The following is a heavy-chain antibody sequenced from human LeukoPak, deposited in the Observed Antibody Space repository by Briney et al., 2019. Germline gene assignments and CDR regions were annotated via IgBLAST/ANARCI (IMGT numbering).Heavy chain of an antibody. D-gene: IGHD3-10*01. CDR2: ISGSGGST. CDR1: GFTFSSYA. V-gene: IGHV3-23*01. Sequence: GSLRLSRAASGFTFSSYAMSWVRQAPGKGLEWVSAISGSGGSTYYADSVKGRFTISRDNSKNTLYLQMNSLRAEDTAVYYCAKDPGVLLWFGELSIWGQGTLVTVSS. CDR3: AKDPGVLLWFGELSI. J-gene: IGHJ4*02.